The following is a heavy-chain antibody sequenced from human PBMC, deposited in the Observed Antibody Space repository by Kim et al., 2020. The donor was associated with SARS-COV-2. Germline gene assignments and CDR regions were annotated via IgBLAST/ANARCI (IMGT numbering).Heavy chain of an antibody. D-gene: IGHD3-10*01. CDR3: ARSYGSGSYPHYNWFDP. CDR1: GGSFSGYY. CDR2: INHSGST. J-gene: IGHJ5*02. V-gene: IGHV4-34*01. Sequence: SETLSLTCAVYGGSFSGYYWSWIRQPPGKGLEWIGEINHSGSTNYNPSLKSRVTISVDTSKNQFSLKLSSVTAADTAVYYCARSYGSGSYPHYNWFDPWGQGTLVTVSS.